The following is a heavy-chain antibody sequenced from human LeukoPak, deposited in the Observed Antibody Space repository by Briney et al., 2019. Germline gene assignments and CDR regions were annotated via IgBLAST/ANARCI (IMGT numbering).Heavy chain of an antibody. J-gene: IGHJ3*02. CDR1: GFTFSSYA. CDR2: ISSNGGST. Sequence: PGGSLRLSCAASGFTFSSYAMHWVRQAPGKGLEYVSAISSNGGSTYYANSVKGRFTISRDNSKNTLYLQMGSLRAEDMAVYYCAKLYSSSSRDAFDIWGQGTMVTVSS. V-gene: IGHV3-64*01. D-gene: IGHD6-6*01. CDR3: AKLYSSSSRDAFDI.